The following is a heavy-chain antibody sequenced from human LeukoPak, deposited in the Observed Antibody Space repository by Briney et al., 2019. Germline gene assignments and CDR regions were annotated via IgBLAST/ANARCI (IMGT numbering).Heavy chain of an antibody. CDR2: IIPIFGTA. Sequence: ASVKVSCKASGGTFSSYAISWVRQAPGQGLEWMGGIIPIFGTANYAQKFQGRVTITADESTSTAYMELSSLRSEDTAVYYCARDPSFHGSIAAAGTGYFDYRGQGTLVTVSS. J-gene: IGHJ4*02. CDR1: GGTFSSYA. V-gene: IGHV1-69*01. CDR3: ARDPSFHGSIAAAGTGYFDY. D-gene: IGHD6-13*01.